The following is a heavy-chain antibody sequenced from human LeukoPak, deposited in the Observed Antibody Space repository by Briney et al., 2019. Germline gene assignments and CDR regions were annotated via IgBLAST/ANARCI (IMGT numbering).Heavy chain of an antibody. J-gene: IGHJ4*02. CDR2: IYYSGST. CDR3: ARQGGYVLDY. Sequence: SETLSLTCTVSGGSISSSSYYWGWIRQPPGKGLEWIGSIYYSGSTYYNPSLKSRVTISVDTSKNQFSLKLSSVTAADTAVYYCARQGGYVLDYWGQGTLVTVSS. V-gene: IGHV4-39*01. D-gene: IGHD5-12*01. CDR1: GGSISSSSYY.